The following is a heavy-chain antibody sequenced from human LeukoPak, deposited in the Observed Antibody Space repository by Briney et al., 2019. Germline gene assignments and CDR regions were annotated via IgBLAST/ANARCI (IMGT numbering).Heavy chain of an antibody. CDR1: GLTVSSNY. D-gene: IGHD3-22*01. V-gene: IGHV3-66*04. CDR3: ARLLYYYDSSGYTNWFDP. CDR2: IYSGGST. J-gene: IGHJ5*02. Sequence: GRSLRLSCAASGLTVSSNYMSWVRHAPGKGLEWVPVIYSGGSTYYADSVKGRFTISRDSAKNSLYLQMNSLRAEDTAVYYCARLLYYYDSSGYTNWFDPWGQGTLVNVSS.